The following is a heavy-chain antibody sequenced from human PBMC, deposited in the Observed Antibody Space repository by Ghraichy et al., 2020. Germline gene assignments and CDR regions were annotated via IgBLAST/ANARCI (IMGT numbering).Heavy chain of an antibody. J-gene: IGHJ3*02. D-gene: IGHD3-22*01. CDR2: IYYSGST. CDR3: AEGGGDSSAIGHAFDI. CDR1: GGSISSSSYY. Sequence: GSLRLSCTVSGGSISSSSYYWGWIRQPPGKGLEWIGSIYYSGSTYYNPSLKSRVTISVDTSKNQFSLKLSSVTAADTAVYYCAEGGGDSSAIGHAFDIWGQGTMVTVSS. V-gene: IGHV4-39*01.